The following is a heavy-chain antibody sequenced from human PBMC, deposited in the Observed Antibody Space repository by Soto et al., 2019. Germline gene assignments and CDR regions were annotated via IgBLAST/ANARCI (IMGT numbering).Heavy chain of an antibody. J-gene: IGHJ4*02. CDR2: IYYSGST. CDR1: GVSITSGGHY. V-gene: IGHV4-31*03. CDR3: AGHYSRSWVYNY. D-gene: IGHD6-6*01. Sequence: SETLSLTCTVSGVSITSGGHYWSWIRQRPGKGLEWIGIIYYSGSTSYHPSLKSRATISLDTPKNQFSLKLSSVTAADTAVYYCAGHYSRSWVYNYWGQGTLVTVSS.